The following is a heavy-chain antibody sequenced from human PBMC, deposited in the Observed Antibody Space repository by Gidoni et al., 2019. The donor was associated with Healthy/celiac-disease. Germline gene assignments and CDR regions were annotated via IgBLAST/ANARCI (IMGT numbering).Heavy chain of an antibody. CDR3: AYCGGDCYDYYYYYGMDV. Sequence: EVQLLESGGGLVQPGGSLRLSCAASGFTFSSYAMSWVRQAPGTGLEWVSAISGSGGSTYYADSVKGRFTISRDNSKNTLYLQMNSLRAEDTAVYYCAYCGGDCYDYYYYYGMDVWGQGTTVTVSS. CDR2: ISGSGGST. J-gene: IGHJ6*02. CDR1: GFTFSSYA. V-gene: IGHV3-23*01. D-gene: IGHD2-21*02.